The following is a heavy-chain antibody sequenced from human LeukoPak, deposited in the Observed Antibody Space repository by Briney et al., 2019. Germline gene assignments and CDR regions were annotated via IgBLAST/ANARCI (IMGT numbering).Heavy chain of an antibody. CDR2: ISSSSSCI. D-gene: IGHD2-15*01. V-gene: IGHV3-21*01. J-gene: IGHJ4*02. Sequence: GGSLRLSCAASGFTFSSYSMNWVRQAPGKGLEWVSSISSSSSCIYCADSVKGRFTISRDNAKNSLYLQMNSLRAEDTAVYYCARVGVAAPFDYWGQGTLVTVSS. CDR1: GFTFSSYS. CDR3: ARVGVAAPFDY.